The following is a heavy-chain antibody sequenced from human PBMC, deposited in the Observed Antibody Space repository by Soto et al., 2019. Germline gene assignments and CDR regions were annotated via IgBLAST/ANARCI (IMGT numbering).Heavy chain of an antibody. J-gene: IGHJ5*02. CDR3: ARDVMVRGEGWFDP. D-gene: IGHD3-10*01. CDR2: IYYSGNT. CDR1: GFSIISYY. Sequence: SETLSLTCPFSGFSIISYYWSWIRQPPGKGLEWIGYIYYSGNTNYNPSLKSRVTISVDTSKNQLSLKLTSVTAADTAVYYCARDVMVRGEGWFDPWGQGTLVTVSS. V-gene: IGHV4-59*01.